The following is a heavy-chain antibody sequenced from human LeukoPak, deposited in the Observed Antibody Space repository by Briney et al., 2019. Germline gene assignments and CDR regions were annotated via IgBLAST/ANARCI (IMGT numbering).Heavy chain of an antibody. CDR2: IYHSGST. Sequence: SETLSLTCTVSGYSISSGYYWGWIRQPPGQGLEWIGSIYHSGSTYYNPSLKSRVTISVDTSKNQFSLKLSSVTAADTAVYYCARVRGSGDYYMDVWGKGTTVTVSS. V-gene: IGHV4-38-2*02. CDR1: GYSISSGYY. J-gene: IGHJ6*03. CDR3: ARVRGSGDYYMDV. D-gene: IGHD3-10*01.